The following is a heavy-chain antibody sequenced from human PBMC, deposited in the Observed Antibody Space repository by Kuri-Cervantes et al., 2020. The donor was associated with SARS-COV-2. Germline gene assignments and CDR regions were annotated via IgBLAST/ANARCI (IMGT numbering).Heavy chain of an antibody. Sequence: ASVKVSCKASGYTFTSYDINWVRQATGQGLEWMGWMNPNSGNTGYAQKFQGRVTITRNTSISTAYMELSSLRSEDTAVYYCANNLEGYSYGPFDYWGQGTLVTVSS. V-gene: IGHV1-8*03. CDR2: MNPNSGNT. D-gene: IGHD5-18*01. CDR1: GYTFTSYD. CDR3: ANNLEGYSYGPFDY. J-gene: IGHJ4*02.